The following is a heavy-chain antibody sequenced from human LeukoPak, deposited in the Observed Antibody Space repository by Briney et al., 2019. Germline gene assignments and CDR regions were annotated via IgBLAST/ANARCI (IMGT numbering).Heavy chain of an antibody. Sequence: GGSLRLSCAASGFIFRNYAMSWVRQAPGKGLEWVSAISGSGGSTYYADSVKGRFTISRDNSKNTLYLQMNSLRAEDTAVYYCAKGPDPGRLDYWGQGTLVTVSS. V-gene: IGHV3-23*01. J-gene: IGHJ4*02. CDR1: GFIFRNYA. CDR3: AKGPDPGRLDY. CDR2: ISGSGGST.